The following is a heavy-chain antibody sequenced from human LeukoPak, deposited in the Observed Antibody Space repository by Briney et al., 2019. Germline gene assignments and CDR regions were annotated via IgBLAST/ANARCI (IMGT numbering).Heavy chain of an antibody. V-gene: IGHV4-38-2*01. D-gene: IGHD3-10*01. CDR2: IYHSGST. J-gene: IGHJ5*02. CDR1: GYSISSGYY. CDR3: ASLRVRLLWFGDLVPSWFDP. Sequence: SETLPLTCAVSGYSISSGYYWGWIRPPPGKGLEWIGSIYHSGSTYYNPSLKSRVTISVDTSKNQFSLKLSSVTAADTAVYYCASLRVRLLWFGDLVPSWFDPWGQGTPVTVSS.